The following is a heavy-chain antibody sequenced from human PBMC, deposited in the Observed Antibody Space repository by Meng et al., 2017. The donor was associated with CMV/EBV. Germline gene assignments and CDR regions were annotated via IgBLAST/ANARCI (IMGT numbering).Heavy chain of an antibody. J-gene: IGHJ6*02. CDR1: GGSFSGYY. CDR3: ARGRKTYCSSTSCYRYGMDV. Sequence: SETLSLTCAVYGGSFSGYYWSWIRQPPGKGLEWIGGINHSGSTNYNPSLKSRVTISVDTSKNQFSLKLSSVTAADTAVYYCARGRKTYCSSTSCYRYGMDVWGQGTTVTVSS. CDR2: INHSGST. D-gene: IGHD2-2*01. V-gene: IGHV4-34*01.